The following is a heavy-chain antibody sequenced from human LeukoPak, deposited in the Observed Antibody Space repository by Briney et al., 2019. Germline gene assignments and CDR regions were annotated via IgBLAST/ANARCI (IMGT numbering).Heavy chain of an antibody. J-gene: IGHJ5*02. CDR2: IYPGDSDT. D-gene: IGHD5-18*01. Sequence: GESLKISCKGSGYSFTSYWIGWVRQMPGEGLEWMGIIYPGDSDTRYSPSFQGQVTISADKSISTAYLQWSSLKASDTAMYYCARPIAGYSYGTLDNWFDPWGQGTLVTVSS. CDR3: ARPIAGYSYGTLDNWFDP. CDR1: GYSFTSYW. V-gene: IGHV5-51*01.